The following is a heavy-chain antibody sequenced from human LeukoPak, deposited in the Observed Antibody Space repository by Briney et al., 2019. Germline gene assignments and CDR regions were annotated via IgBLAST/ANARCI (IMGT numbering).Heavy chain of an antibody. D-gene: IGHD4-17*01. J-gene: IGHJ4*02. CDR2: IYYSGST. Sequence: PSETLSLTCTVSGGSVSSRSYYWGWIRQPPGKGLEWIGSIYYSGSTYYNPSLQSRVTMSVDTSKNQFSLKLSSVTAADTAVYYCARVRSYGDYCFDYWGQGTLVTVSS. CDR3: ARVRSYGDYCFDY. CDR1: GGSVSSRSYY. V-gene: IGHV4-39*07.